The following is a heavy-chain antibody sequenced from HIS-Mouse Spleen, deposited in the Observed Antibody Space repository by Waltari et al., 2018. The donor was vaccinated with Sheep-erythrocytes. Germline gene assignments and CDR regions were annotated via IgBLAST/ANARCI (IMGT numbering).Heavy chain of an antibody. D-gene: IGHD1-26*01. CDR1: GFTFSSYA. V-gene: IGHV3-30*04. Sequence: QVQLVESGGGVVQPGRSLRLSCAASGFTFSSYAMHWVRQAPGKVLEWVAVISYDGSNKYYADSVKGRFTISRDNSKNTLYLQMNSLRAEDTAVYYCARTGTGSYYPYWGQGTLVTVSS. CDR3: ARTGTGSYYPY. J-gene: IGHJ4*02. CDR2: ISYDGSNK.